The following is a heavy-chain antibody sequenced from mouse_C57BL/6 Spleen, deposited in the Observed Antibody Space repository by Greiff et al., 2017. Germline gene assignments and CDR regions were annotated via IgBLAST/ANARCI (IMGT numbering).Heavy chain of an antibody. V-gene: IGHV1-66*01. Sequence: VQLQQSGPELVKPGASVKISCKASGYSFTSYYIHWVKQRPGQGLEWIGWIYPGSGNTKYNEKVKGKATRTADTSSSTAYMQLSSLTSEDSAVYYCANNYCGSSHYAMDYWGQGTSVTVSS. J-gene: IGHJ4*01. CDR2: IYPGSGNT. CDR3: ANNYCGSSHYAMDY. D-gene: IGHD1-1*01. CDR1: GYSFTSYY.